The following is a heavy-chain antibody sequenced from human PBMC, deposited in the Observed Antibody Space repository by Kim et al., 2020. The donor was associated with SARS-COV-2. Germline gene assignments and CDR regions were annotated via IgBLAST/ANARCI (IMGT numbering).Heavy chain of an antibody. V-gene: IGHV4-61*01. J-gene: IGHJ6*02. D-gene: IGHD3-22*01. CDR3: ARQVVVGNYYYGMDV. CDR1: GGSVSSGSYY. Sequence: SETLSLTCTVSGGSVSSGSYYWSWIRQPPGKGLEWIGYIYYSGSTNYNPSLKSRVTISVDTSKNQFSLKLSSVTAADTAVYYCARQVVVGNYYYGMDVWGQGTTVTVSS. CDR2: IYYSGST.